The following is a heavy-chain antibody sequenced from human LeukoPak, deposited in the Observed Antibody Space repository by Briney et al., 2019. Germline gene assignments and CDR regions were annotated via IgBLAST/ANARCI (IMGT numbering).Heavy chain of an antibody. J-gene: IGHJ6*03. Sequence: PSETLSLTCAVYGGSFSGYYWSWIRQPPGKGLEWIGEVNHSGSTNYNPSLKSRVTISVDTSKNQFSLKLSSVTAADTAVYYCARHAPYYYGSGSLYYYYYMDVWGKGTTVTISS. CDR3: ARHAPYYYGSGSLYYYYYMDV. CDR2: VNHSGST. CDR1: GGSFSGYY. V-gene: IGHV4-34*01. D-gene: IGHD3-10*01.